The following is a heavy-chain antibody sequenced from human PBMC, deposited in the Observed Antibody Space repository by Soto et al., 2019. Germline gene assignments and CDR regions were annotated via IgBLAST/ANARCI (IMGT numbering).Heavy chain of an antibody. CDR2: INHSGST. Sequence: SETLSLTCAVYGGSFSGYYWSWIRQPPGKGLEWIGEINHSGSTNYNPSLKSRVTISVDTSKNQFSLKLSSVTAADTAVYYCARDHGESCSGGSCYPSSNFDYWGQETLVTVSS. J-gene: IGHJ4*02. CDR1: GGSFSGYY. CDR3: ARDHGESCSGGSCYPSSNFDY. V-gene: IGHV4-34*01. D-gene: IGHD2-15*01.